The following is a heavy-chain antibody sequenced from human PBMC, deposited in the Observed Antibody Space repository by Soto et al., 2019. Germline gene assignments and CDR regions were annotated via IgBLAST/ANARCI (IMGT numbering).Heavy chain of an antibody. J-gene: IGHJ6*03. CDR2: ISAYNGNT. Sequence: QVQLVQSGAEVKKPGASVKVSCKASGYTFTSYGISWVRQAPGQGLEWMGWISAYNGNTNYAQKLQGRVTMTTDTSTSTAYMELRSLRSADTAVYYCARTEWQQLIPILNIDVWGKGTTVTVSS. D-gene: IGHD6-13*01. CDR1: GYTFTSYG. CDR3: ARTEWQQLIPILNIDV. V-gene: IGHV1-18*01.